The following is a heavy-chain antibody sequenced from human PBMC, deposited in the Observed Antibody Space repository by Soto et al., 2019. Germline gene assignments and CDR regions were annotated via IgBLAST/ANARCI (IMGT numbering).Heavy chain of an antibody. J-gene: IGHJ4*02. Sequence: QITLKESGPTLVKPTQTLTLTCTFSGFSLSTSGVGVGWIRQPPGKALEWLALIYWNDDKRYSPSLKSRLTITKDTSKNQVVLTMTNMDPGDTATYYCAHSPGRWGSSPHFDYWGQGTLVTVSS. D-gene: IGHD6-6*01. CDR2: IYWNDDK. CDR3: AHSPGRWGSSPHFDY. CDR1: GFSLSTSGVG. V-gene: IGHV2-5*01.